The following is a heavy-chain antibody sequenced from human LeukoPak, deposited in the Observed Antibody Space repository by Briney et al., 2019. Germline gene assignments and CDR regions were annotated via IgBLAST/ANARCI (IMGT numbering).Heavy chain of an antibody. V-gene: IGHV1-2*06. CDR1: RYTLTGYY. J-gene: IGHJ4*02. Sequence: ASVKVSCKASRYTLTGYYMHWVRQAPGQGLEWVGRINPNSGGTNYAQKFQGRVTMTRDTSISTAYMELSRLRSDDTAVYYCARLKKSGSYGYFDYWGQGTLVTVSS. CDR2: INPNSGGT. D-gene: IGHD1-26*01. CDR3: ARLKKSGSYGYFDY.